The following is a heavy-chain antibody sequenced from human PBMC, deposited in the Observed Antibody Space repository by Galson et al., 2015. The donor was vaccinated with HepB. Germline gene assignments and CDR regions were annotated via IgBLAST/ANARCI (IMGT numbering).Heavy chain of an antibody. D-gene: IGHD6-13*01. J-gene: IGHJ4*02. V-gene: IGHV3-48*04. Sequence: SLRLSCAASGFTFSSYSMNWVRQAPGKGLEWVSYISSSSSTIYYADSVKGRFTISRDNAKNSLYLQMNSLRAEDTAVYYCARDLRGSSSWYDRGDRTWPFDYWGQGTLVTVSS. CDR2: ISSSSSTI. CDR3: ARDLRGSSSWYDRGDRTWPFDY. CDR1: GFTFSSYS.